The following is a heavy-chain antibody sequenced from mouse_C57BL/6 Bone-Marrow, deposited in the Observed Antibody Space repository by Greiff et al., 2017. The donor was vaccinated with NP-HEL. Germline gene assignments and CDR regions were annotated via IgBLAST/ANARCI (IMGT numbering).Heavy chain of an antibody. D-gene: IGHD1-2*01. V-gene: IGHV1-15*01. CDR1: GYTFTDYA. J-gene: IGHJ1*03. CDR2: IDPETGGT. Sequence: QVQLQQSGAELVRPGASVTLSCKASGYTFTDYAMHWVKQTPVHGLAWIGAIDPETGGTAYNQKFKGKAILTADKSSSTAYMELRSLTSEDSAVYYCTRHYYEGYFDVWGTGTTVTVSS. CDR3: TRHYYEGYFDV.